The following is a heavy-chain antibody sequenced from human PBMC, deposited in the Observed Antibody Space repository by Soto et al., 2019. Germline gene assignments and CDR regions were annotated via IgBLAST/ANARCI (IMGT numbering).Heavy chain of an antibody. J-gene: IGHJ4*02. D-gene: IGHD6-13*01. V-gene: IGHV4-59*08. CDR2: IYYSGST. Sequence: PSETLSLTCTVSGGSISGYYWYWIRQPPGKGLEWIGYIYYSGSTNYNPSLKSRVTISVDTSKSQFSLKLSSVTAADTAVYYCARRQSSSWYGLWGQGTLVTVSS. CDR1: GGSISGYY. CDR3: ARRQSSSWYGL.